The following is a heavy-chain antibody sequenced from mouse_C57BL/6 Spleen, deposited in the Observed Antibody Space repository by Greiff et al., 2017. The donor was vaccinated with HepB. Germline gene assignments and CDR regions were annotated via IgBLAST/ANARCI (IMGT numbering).Heavy chain of an antibody. CDR1: GYSITSGYY. J-gene: IGHJ3*01. V-gene: IGHV3-6*01. Sequence: DVKLQESGPGLVKPSQSLSLTCSVTGYSITSGYYWNWIRQFPGNKLEWMGYISYDGSNNYNPSLKNRISITRDTSKNQFFLKLNSVTTEDTATYYCARDRSGEAWFAYWGQGTLVTVSA. CDR2: ISYDGSN. D-gene: IGHD3-2*02. CDR3: ARDRSGEAWFAY.